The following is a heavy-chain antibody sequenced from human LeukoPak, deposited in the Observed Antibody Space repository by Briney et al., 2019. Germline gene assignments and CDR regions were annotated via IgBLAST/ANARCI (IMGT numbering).Heavy chain of an antibody. CDR1: GFTFSSYS. J-gene: IGHJ4*02. V-gene: IGHV3-48*01. D-gene: IGHD2-2*02. CDR2: ISRSSSTI. CDR3: ARESCSSTSCYTETGIDY. Sequence: GSLRLSCAASGFTFSSYSMNWVRQAPGKGLEWVSYISRSSSTIYYADSVKGRFTISRDNAKNSLYLQMYSLRAEDTAVYYCARESCSSTSCYTETGIDYWGQGTLVTVSS.